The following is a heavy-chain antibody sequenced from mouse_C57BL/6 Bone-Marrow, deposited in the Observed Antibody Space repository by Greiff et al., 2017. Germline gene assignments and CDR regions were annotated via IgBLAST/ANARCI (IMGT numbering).Heavy chain of an antibody. V-gene: IGHV1-15*01. J-gene: IGHJ4*01. CDR1: GYTFTDYE. Sequence: QVQLQQPGAELVRPGASVTLSCKASGYTFTDYEMHWVKQTPVHGLEWIGAIDPETGGTAYNQKFKGKAILTADKSSSTAYMELRSLTSEDSAVYYCTREPHYYGSSPYARDYWGQGTSVTVSS. D-gene: IGHD1-1*01. CDR2: IDPETGGT. CDR3: TREPHYYGSSPYARDY.